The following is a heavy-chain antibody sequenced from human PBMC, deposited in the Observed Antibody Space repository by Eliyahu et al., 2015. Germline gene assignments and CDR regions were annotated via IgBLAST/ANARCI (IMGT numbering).Heavy chain of an antibody. V-gene: IGHV5-51*01. D-gene: IGHD2-15*01. Sequence: EVQLVQSGAEVKKPGESLKISCKGSGYSFTSHRIGWVRQMPGKGLEWMGIINPGDSDTRYSPSFQGQVTISADKSISIAYLQWSSLKATDTAMYYCARRYCSGARCYYFDYWGQGTLVTVSS. CDR1: GYSFTSHR. CDR3: ARRYCSGARCYYFDY. J-gene: IGHJ4*02. CDR2: INPGDSDT.